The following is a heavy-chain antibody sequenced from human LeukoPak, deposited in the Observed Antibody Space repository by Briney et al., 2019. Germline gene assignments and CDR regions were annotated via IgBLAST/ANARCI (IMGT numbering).Heavy chain of an antibody. J-gene: IGHJ6*03. Sequence: GGSLRLSCAASGFTFSDYYMSWIRQAPGKGLEWVSYISSSGSTIYYADSVKGRFTISRDNAKNSLYLQMNSLRAEDTAVYYCARVGWLGYDFWSGYYYYYYMDVWGEGTTVTVSS. CDR2: ISSSGSTI. CDR3: ARVGWLGYDFWSGYYYYYYMDV. V-gene: IGHV3-11*04. D-gene: IGHD3-3*01. CDR1: GFTFSDYY.